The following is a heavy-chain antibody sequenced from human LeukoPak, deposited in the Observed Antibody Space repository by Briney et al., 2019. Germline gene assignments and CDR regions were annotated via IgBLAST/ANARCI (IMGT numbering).Heavy chain of an antibody. CDR1: GFTFSSYC. D-gene: IGHD2-2*01. Sequence: PGRSLRLSCAASGFTFSSYCMLWVRQAPAKGLEWVAVISYDGSNKYYADSVKGRFTISRDNSKNTLYLQMNSLRAEDTAVYYCAKDGPSRQPVVPAAVDYWGQGTLVTVSS. CDR3: AKDGPSRQPVVPAAVDY. J-gene: IGHJ4*02. CDR2: ISYDGSNK. V-gene: IGHV3-30*18.